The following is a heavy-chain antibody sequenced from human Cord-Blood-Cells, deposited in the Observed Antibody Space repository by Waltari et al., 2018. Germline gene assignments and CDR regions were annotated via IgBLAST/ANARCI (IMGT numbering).Heavy chain of an antibody. V-gene: IGHV1-2*04. Sequence: QVQLVQSGAEVKKPGASVKVYCKASGYPCNGYYMHWVRTAPGQGLEWLGWINPNSGGTNYAQKFQGWVTMTRDTSISTAYMELSRLRSDDTAVYYCARSYDILTGYFDYWGQGTLVTVSS. J-gene: IGHJ4*02. CDR1: GYPCNGYY. D-gene: IGHD3-9*01. CDR2: INPNSGGT. CDR3: ARSYDILTGYFDY.